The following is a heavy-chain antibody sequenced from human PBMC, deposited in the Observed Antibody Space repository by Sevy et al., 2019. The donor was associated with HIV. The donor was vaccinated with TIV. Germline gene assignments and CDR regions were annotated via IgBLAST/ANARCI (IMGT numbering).Heavy chain of an antibody. CDR2: ISGSGGST. V-gene: IGHV3-23*01. CDR1: GFTFSSYA. CDR3: AKEPRWFGEARFYYFDY. D-gene: IGHD3-10*01. Sequence: GGSLRLSCAASGFTFSSYAMSWVRQAPGKGLEWVSAISGSGGSTYYADSVKGRFTISRDNSKNTLYLQMNGPRAEDTTVYYRAKEPRWFGEARFYYFDYWGQGTLVTVSS. J-gene: IGHJ4*02.